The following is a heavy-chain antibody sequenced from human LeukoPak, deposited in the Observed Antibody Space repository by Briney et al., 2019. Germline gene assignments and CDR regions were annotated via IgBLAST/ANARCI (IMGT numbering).Heavy chain of an antibody. J-gene: IGHJ6*03. CDR2: INPNSGAT. D-gene: IGHD2-2*01. CDR3: VTGNQLPLDYYYYMDV. CDR1: GYTFTGYY. Sequence: GASVKVSCKASGYTFTGYYMHWVRQAPGQGLEWMGWINPNSGATNYAQKFQGRVTMTRDTSISTAYMELSRLRSDDTAVYYCVTGNQLPLDYYYYMDVWGKGTTVTVSS. V-gene: IGHV1-2*02.